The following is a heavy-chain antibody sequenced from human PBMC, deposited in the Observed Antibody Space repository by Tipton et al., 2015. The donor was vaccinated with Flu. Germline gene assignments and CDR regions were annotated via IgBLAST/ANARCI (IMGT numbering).Heavy chain of an antibody. Sequence: TLSLTCAVYGGSFSGYYWSWIRQPPGKGLEWIGEINHSGSTNYNPSLKSRATISVDTSKNQFSLKLSSVTAADTAVYYCARGTPSRVFGVVILDYWGQGTLVTVSS. CDR2: INHSGST. V-gene: IGHV4-34*01. J-gene: IGHJ4*02. D-gene: IGHD3-3*01. CDR3: ARGTPSRVFGVVILDY. CDR1: GGSFSGYY.